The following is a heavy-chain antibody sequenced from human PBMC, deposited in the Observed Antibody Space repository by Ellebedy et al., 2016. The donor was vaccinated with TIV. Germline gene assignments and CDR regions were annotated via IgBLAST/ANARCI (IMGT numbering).Heavy chain of an antibody. Sequence: ASVKVSCXTSGYTFSAHFIHWLRQAPGQGLEWVGWINPKTGGTSYAQKFRGWVTMTRDTSVSTTYLELNKLKSDDTALYFCARDNREHAFDVWGQGTVVTVFS. V-gene: IGHV1-2*04. D-gene: IGHD1-26*01. CDR3: ARDNREHAFDV. CDR2: INPKTGGT. CDR1: GYTFSAHF. J-gene: IGHJ3*01.